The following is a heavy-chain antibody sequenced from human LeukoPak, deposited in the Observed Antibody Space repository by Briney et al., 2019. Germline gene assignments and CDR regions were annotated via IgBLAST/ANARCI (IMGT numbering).Heavy chain of an antibody. J-gene: IGHJ5*02. V-gene: IGHV3-48*01. CDR3: ARDPDTFWFDP. D-gene: IGHD3-16*01. Sequence: GGSLRLSCAASGFTFSSYSMNWVRQAPGKGLEWVSYISSSSSTIYYADSVKGRFTISRDNAKNSLYLQMNSLRAEDTAVYYCARDPDTFWFDPWGQGTLVTVSS. CDR1: GFTFSSYS. CDR2: ISSSSSTI.